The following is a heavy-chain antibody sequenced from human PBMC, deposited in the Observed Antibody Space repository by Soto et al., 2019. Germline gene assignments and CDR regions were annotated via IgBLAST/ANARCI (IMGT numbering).Heavy chain of an antibody. Sequence: QVHLVQSGAEVKKPGASVKVSCKASGYTFTSYGITWVRQAPGQGLEWMGWSSAHNGNTDYAKKLPGRVIVTRDTSTSTAYMELRSLISDDTAVYYCERGRYGDYWGQGALVTVSS. V-gene: IGHV1-18*01. CDR3: ERGRYGDY. CDR2: SSAHNGNT. CDR1: GYTFTSYG. J-gene: IGHJ4*02. D-gene: IGHD1-1*01.